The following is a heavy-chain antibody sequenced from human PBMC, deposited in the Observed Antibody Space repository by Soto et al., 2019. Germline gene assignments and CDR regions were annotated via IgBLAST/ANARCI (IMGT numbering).Heavy chain of an antibody. CDR2: IQYNGNT. CDR3: ARIPYTSPSFDY. J-gene: IGHJ4*02. CDR1: GVSISSVSIGSNY. Sequence: LSLTFTVSGVSISSVSIGSNYWSWIRQPPGKGLECLASIQYNGNTHYSPSLKSRITISIDTSKNPSSPHLRPVPAAYTAVSYCARIPYTSPSFDYWGQGTLVPASS. D-gene: IGHD3-16*01. V-gene: IGHV4-61*01.